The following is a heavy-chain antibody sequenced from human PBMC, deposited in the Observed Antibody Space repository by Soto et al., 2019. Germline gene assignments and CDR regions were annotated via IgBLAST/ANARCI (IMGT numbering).Heavy chain of an antibody. CDR2: IKSKTDGGTT. CDR1: PW. D-gene: IGHD3-22*01. V-gene: IGHV3-15*01. Sequence: PWRRRIRKNKGKGLEWVGRIKSKTDGGTTDYAAPVKGRFTISRDDSKNTLYLQMNSLKTEDTAVYYCTTTYYDSRPGGFWGQRTLVTVSS. CDR3: TTTYYDSRPGGF. J-gene: IGHJ4*02.